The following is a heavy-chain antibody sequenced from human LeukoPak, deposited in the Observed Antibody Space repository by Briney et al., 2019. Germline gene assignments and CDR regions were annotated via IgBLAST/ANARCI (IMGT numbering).Heavy chain of an antibody. CDR1: GGSFTDYF. D-gene: IGHD3-22*01. V-gene: IGHV4-34*01. Sequence: SEPLSLTCTAFGGSFTDYFWTWIRHPPRKGLEWIGEINDYTGDSKYNPSRHSRVSISLEKSKNHLTHELRSVTAADTAVYDCARGRIAKIVVVQSFTYGMDVWGQGTTVTDSS. J-gene: IGHJ6*02. CDR3: ARGRIAKIVVVQSFTYGMDV. CDR2: INDYTGDS.